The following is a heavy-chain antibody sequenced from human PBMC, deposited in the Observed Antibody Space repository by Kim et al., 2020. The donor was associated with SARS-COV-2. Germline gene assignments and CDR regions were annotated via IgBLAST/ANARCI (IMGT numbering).Heavy chain of an antibody. CDR3: AREGVVVPAAMGFDY. V-gene: IGHV7-4-1*02. D-gene: IGHD2-2*01. J-gene: IGHJ4*02. Sequence: QASQGRLVFSLDTSVSTAYLQISSLKAEDTAIYYCAREGVVVPAAMGFDYWGQGTLVTVSS.